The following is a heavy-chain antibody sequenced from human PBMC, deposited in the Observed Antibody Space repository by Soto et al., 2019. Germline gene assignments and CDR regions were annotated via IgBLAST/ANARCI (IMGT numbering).Heavy chain of an antibody. J-gene: IGHJ6*02. CDR1: GDSVSSNSAA. CDR2: TYYRSKWYN. D-gene: IGHD1-26*01. CDR3: GRYASRGAYKYYYGMDV. V-gene: IGHV6-1*01. Sequence: SQTLSLTCAISGDSVSSNSAAWNWIRQSPSRGLEWLGRTYYRSKWYNDYAVSVKSRITINPDTSKNQFSLQLNSVTPEDTAVYYGGRYASRGAYKYYYGMDVWGQGTTVTVSS.